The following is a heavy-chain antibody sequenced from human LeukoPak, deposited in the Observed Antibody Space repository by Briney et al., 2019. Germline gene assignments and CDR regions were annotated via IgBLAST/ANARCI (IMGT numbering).Heavy chain of an antibody. D-gene: IGHD2-15*01. CDR2: INTNTGNP. Sequence: GASVKVSCKASGYTFTSYAMNWVRQAPGQGLEWMGWINTNTGNPTYAQGFTGRFVFSLDTSVSTAYLQISSLKAEDTAVYYCARDYPGVVAATEYAFDIWGQGTMVTVSS. V-gene: IGHV7-4-1*02. J-gene: IGHJ3*02. CDR3: ARDYPGVVAATEYAFDI. CDR1: GYTFTSYA.